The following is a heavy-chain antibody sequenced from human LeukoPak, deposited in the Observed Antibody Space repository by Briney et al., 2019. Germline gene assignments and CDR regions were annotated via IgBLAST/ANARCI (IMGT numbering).Heavy chain of an antibody. CDR3: ARSNYGGTYWYFDL. D-gene: IGHD4-17*01. CDR1: GGSFSDYY. CDR2: INHSGST. J-gene: IGHJ2*01. V-gene: IGHV4-34*01. Sequence: SETLSLTCAVYGGSFSDYYWSWIRQPPGKGLERIGEINHSGSTNYNPSLKSRVTISVNTSKNQFSLKLSSVTAADMAVYYCARSNYGGTYWYFDLWGRGTLVTVSS.